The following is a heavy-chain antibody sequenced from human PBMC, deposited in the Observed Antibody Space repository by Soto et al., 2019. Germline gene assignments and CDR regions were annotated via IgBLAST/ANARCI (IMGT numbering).Heavy chain of an antibody. V-gene: IGHV4-31*03. CDR1: GGSISSGGYY. CDR3: ARDPLSTEGRWYYGMDV. Sequence: SSETLSLTCTVSGGSISSGGYYWSWIRQHPGKGLEWIGYIYYSGSTYYNPSLKSRVTISVDTSKNQFSLKLSSVTAADTAVYYCARDPLSTEGRWYYGMDVWGQGTTVTVSS. CDR2: IYYSGST. J-gene: IGHJ6*02.